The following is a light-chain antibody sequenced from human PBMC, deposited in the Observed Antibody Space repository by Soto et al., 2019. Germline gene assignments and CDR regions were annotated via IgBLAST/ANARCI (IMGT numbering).Light chain of an antibody. CDR2: VAS. V-gene: IGKV3-15*01. CDR3: QQSNIWPRT. Sequence: IGLTQSPGTLSLSPEEGATLSFRASHDVGTNLAWYQQKTGQPPRLLIYVASTRATGIPARFSGSGSVTEFTLTIRSLQSEDFAVYFCQQSNIWPRTFGQGTKVDIK. CDR1: HDVGTN. J-gene: IGKJ1*01.